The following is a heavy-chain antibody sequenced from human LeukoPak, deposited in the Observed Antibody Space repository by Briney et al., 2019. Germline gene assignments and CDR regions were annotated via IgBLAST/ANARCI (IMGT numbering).Heavy chain of an antibody. D-gene: IGHD3-10*01. CDR3: AREGGSYGSESYFGWFDP. CDR1: GYSISSGYY. J-gene: IGHJ5*02. Sequence: PSETLSLTCSVSGYSISSGYYWGWIRQPPGKGLEWIGSIYHSGSTYYDPSLKSRVTISVDRSKNQISLNLNSVTATDTAVYYCAREGGSYGSESYFGWFDPWGQGTLVTVSS. V-gene: IGHV4-38-2*02. CDR2: IYHSGST.